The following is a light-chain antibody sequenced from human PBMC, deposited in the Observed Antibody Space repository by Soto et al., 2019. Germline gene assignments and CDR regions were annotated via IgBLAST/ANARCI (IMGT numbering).Light chain of an antibody. CDR3: MQALQPPRT. J-gene: IGKJ1*01. V-gene: IGKV2-28*01. CDR2: LTS. CDR1: QSLLHPNGGTY. Sequence: DIVMTQSPLSLPVTPGEPASISCRSSQSLLHPNGGTYLEWYLQKPEQSPQLLIYLTSSRASGVPDWFTGSGSGKYFTLKIRIVEAEDVGVYYCMQALQPPRTFGRGTKVEIK.